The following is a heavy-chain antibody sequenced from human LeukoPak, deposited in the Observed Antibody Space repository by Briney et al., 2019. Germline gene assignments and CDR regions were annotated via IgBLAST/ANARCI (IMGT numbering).Heavy chain of an antibody. Sequence: SETLSLTCTVSGGSIRRAGYYWGWIRQSPGKGLEWIGSIYHSGSTYYNPSLQSRVTKSVDTSKNQFSLKLSSVTAADTAVYFCARGTSNGWYHYFDSWGQGIQVAVSS. D-gene: IGHD6-19*01. V-gene: IGHV4-39*07. CDR2: IYHSGST. J-gene: IGHJ4*02. CDR1: GGSIRRAGYY. CDR3: ARGTSNGWYHYFDS.